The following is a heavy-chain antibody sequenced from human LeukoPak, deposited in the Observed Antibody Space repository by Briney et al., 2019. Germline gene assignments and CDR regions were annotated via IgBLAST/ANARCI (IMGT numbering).Heavy chain of an antibody. Sequence: SETLSLTCAVSDDSFSSHYWTWIRQPPGKGLEWIGYISYIGSTNYNPSLKSRVTISIDTSKNQFSLKLTSVTAADTAVYYCARDLVTVTKGFDIWGQGTTVTVSS. J-gene: IGHJ6*02. V-gene: IGHV4-59*11. CDR2: ISYIGST. CDR3: ARDLVTVTKGFDI. CDR1: DDSFSSHY. D-gene: IGHD4-17*01.